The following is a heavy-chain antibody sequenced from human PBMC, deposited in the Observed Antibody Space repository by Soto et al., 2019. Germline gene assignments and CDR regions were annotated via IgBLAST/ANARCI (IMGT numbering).Heavy chain of an antibody. V-gene: IGHV2-5*02. CDR2: IYWDDSK. J-gene: IGHJ4*02. CDR3: AHKGSGSRAIDY. Sequence: QITLKESGPTLVKPTQTLTLTCTFSGFSLSTSGVGVGWIRPPPGKALEWLAVIYWDDSKTYSPSLKSRLTITKDTSRDQVVLTMTNMDPVDTATYYCAHKGSGSRAIDYWGQGALVTVSS. CDR1: GFSLSTSGVG. D-gene: IGHD3-10*01.